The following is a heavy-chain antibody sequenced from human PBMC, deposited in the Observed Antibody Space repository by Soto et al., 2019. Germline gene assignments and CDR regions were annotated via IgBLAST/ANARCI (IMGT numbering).Heavy chain of an antibody. CDR2: IIPIFGTA. CDR1: GGTFSSYA. CDR3: AKGRSYYYYYGVDV. Sequence: ASVKVSCKASGGTFSSYAISWVRQAPGQGLEWMGGIIPIFGTANYAQKFQGRVTITADESTSTAYMELSSLRSEDTALYYCAKGRSYYYYYGVDVWGQGTTVTVSS. J-gene: IGHJ6*02. V-gene: IGHV1-69*13.